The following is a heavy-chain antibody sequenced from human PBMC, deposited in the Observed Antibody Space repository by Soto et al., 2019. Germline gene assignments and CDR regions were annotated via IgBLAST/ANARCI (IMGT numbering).Heavy chain of an antibody. V-gene: IGHV4-34*01. CDR2: INHSGST. D-gene: IGHD3-9*01. CDR3: ARWDYDILTGYSDY. J-gene: IGHJ4*02. CDR1: GGFFSVYY. Sequence: SETLSLTCAVYGGFFSVYYWSWIRQPPGKGLEWIGEINHSGSTNYNPSLKSRVTISVDTSKNQFSLKLSSVTAADTAVYYCARWDYDILTGYSDYWGQGTLVTVS.